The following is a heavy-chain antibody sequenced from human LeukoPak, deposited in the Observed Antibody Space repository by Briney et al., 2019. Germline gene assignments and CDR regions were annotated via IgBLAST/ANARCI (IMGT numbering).Heavy chain of an antibody. Sequence: GGSLRLSCAASGFTFRNYWMSWVRQVPGTGLEWVANIKQDGSDGNYVTSVRGRFTIPRDNAESSLYLQMNSLRAEDTAVYYCVRNLAVAGTCFDSWGQGTLVTVSS. CDR3: VRNLAVAGTCFDS. CDR1: GFTFRNYW. V-gene: IGHV3-7*03. J-gene: IGHJ4*02. CDR2: IKQDGSDG. D-gene: IGHD6-19*01.